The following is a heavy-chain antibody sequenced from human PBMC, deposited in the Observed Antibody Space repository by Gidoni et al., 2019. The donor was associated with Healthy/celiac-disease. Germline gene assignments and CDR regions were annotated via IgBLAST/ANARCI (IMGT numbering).Heavy chain of an antibody. CDR2: INHSGST. Sequence: QVQLQQWGAGLLKPSETLSLPCAVYGGSFSGYYWSWIRQPPGKGLEWIGEINHSGSTNYNPSLKSRVTISVDTSENQFSLKLSSVTAADTAVYYCAKRMATIAFDYWGQGTLVTVSS. CDR3: AKRMATIAFDY. D-gene: IGHD5-12*01. CDR1: GGSFSGYY. J-gene: IGHJ4*02. V-gene: IGHV4-34*01.